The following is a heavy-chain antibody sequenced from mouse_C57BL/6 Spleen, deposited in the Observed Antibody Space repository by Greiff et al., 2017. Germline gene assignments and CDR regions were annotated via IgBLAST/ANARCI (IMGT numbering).Heavy chain of an antibody. Sequence: QVQLQQSGAELVRPGTSVKVSCKASGYAFTNYLIEWVKQRPGQGLEWIGVINPGSGGTNYNEKFKGKATLTADKSSSTAYMQLSSLTSEDSAVXFCARTYYYGSSDVRLGLYYFDYWGQGTTLTVSS. D-gene: IGHD1-1*01. V-gene: IGHV1-54*01. CDR2: INPGSGGT. CDR1: GYAFTNYL. J-gene: IGHJ2*01. CDR3: ARTYYYGSSDVRLGLYYFDY.